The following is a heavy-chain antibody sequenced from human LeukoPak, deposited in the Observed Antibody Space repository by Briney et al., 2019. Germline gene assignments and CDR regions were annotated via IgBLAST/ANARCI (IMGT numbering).Heavy chain of an antibody. Sequence: GGSLRLSCVASGFTFSSYGMHWVRQAPGKGLEWVAFIRYDGNSKYYADSVKGRFTISRDNSKNTLYLQMNSLRVEDTAVYYCAKSAPVLEWFVDYWGQGTLVTVSS. D-gene: IGHD3-3*01. CDR2: IRYDGNSK. V-gene: IGHV3-30*02. CDR1: GFTFSSYG. CDR3: AKSAPVLEWFVDY. J-gene: IGHJ4*02.